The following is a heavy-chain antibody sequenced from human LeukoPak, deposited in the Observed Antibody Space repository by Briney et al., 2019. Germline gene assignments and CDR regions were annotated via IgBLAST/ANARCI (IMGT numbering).Heavy chain of an antibody. D-gene: IGHD6-13*01. CDR1: GYSFTSYW. CDR3: ARHPGIAIGGTHFDH. J-gene: IGHJ4*02. CDR2: IYPGDSDI. Sequence: GESLKISCKVSGYSFTSYWTGWVRQTPGKGLEWMAIIYPGDSDIRYNPSFQGQVTISADKSINTAYLQWNSLKASDTAMYYCARHPGIAIGGTHFDHWGQGTLVTVSS. V-gene: IGHV5-51*01.